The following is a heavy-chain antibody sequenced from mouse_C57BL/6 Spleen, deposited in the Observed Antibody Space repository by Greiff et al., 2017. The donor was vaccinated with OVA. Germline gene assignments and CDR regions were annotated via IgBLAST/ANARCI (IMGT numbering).Heavy chain of an antibody. CDR1: GYTFTDYY. D-gene: IGHD4-1*01. CDR2: INPYNGGT. V-gene: IGHV1-19*01. CDR3: AREAELGPMDY. Sequence: VQLKQSGPVLVKPGASVKMSCKASGYTFTDYYMNWVKQSHGKSLEWIGVINPYNGGTSYNQKFKGKATLTVDKSSSTAYMELNSLTSEDSAVYYCAREAELGPMDYWGQGTSVTVSS. J-gene: IGHJ4*01.